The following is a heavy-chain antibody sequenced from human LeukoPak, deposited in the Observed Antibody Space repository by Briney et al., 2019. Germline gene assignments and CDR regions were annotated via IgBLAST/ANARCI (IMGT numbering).Heavy chain of an antibody. CDR1: GGSICSYY. Sequence: SEALSLTCTVSGGSICSYYWSWIRQPPGKGVEWVGCIYYSGSTNYNPSLMSRVTISVDTSKNQISLKLSSVTAADTAVYYCARLTKFLTGYYPTPWGQGTLVTVSS. J-gene: IGHJ5*02. CDR2: IYYSGST. V-gene: IGHV4-59*08. CDR3: ARLTKFLTGYYPTP. D-gene: IGHD3-9*01.